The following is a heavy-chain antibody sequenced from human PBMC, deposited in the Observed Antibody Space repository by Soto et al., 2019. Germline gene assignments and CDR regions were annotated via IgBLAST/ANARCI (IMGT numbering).Heavy chain of an antibody. CDR3: ARDPSNSSWYRNYYYYGMDV. D-gene: IGHD6-13*01. V-gene: IGHV3-74*01. Sequence: GSLRLSCAASGFTFSSYWMHWVRQAPGKGLVWVSRINSDGSSTSYADSVKGRFTISRDNAKNTLYLQMNSLRAEDTAVYYCARDPSNSSWYRNYYYYGMDVWGQGTTVTVSS. CDR1: GFTFSSYW. CDR2: INSDGSST. J-gene: IGHJ6*02.